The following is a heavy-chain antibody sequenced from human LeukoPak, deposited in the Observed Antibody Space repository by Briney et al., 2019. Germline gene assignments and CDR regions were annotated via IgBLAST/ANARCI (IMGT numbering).Heavy chain of an antibody. CDR3: ARLPKTTYFNY. CDR2: IYTGGTT. Sequence: GGGLGLCCRWSAFTYNNNYMSWVRQAPGKGLEWVSVIYTGGTTDYADSVKGRFTISRDNSKNTLFLQMNSLRAEDTAVYYCARLPKTTYFNYWGQGTLVTVFS. V-gene: IGHV3-53*01. CDR1: AFTYNNNY. D-gene: IGHD4-11*01. J-gene: IGHJ4*02.